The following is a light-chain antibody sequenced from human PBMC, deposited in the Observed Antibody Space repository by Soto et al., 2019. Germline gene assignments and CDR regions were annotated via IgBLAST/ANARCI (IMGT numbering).Light chain of an antibody. CDR2: GAS. CDR1: QSVSSN. CDR3: QQYKNGWT. J-gene: IGKJ1*01. V-gene: IGKV3-15*01. Sequence: EIVMTQSPATLSVSPGERATLSCRASQSVSSNLAWYQQKPGQAPRLLIYGASTRATGIPAKFSGGGSGTEFTLTIGSLQSEDFAIYYCQQYKNGWTFGQGTKVDIK.